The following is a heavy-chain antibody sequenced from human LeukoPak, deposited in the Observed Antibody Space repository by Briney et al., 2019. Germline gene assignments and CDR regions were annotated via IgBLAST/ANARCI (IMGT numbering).Heavy chain of an antibody. CDR1: GGSSSSSRYY. J-gene: IGHJ4*02. CDR3: ARVLRGGTYYFDY. Sequence: PSETLSLTCTVSGGSSSSSRYYWGWIRQPPGKGLEWIGNIFYSGTTYYNPSLMSRVTISVDTSKNQFSLKMRSVTAADTAVYYCARVLRGGTYYFDYWGQGTLVTVSS. CDR2: IFYSGTT. V-gene: IGHV4-39*01. D-gene: IGHD2-15*01.